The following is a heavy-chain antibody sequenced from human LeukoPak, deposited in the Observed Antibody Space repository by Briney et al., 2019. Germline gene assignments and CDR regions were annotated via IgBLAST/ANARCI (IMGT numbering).Heavy chain of an antibody. CDR3: AKEPEGLTTESH. CDR1: GGTFDNYI. V-gene: IGHV1-69*04. D-gene: IGHD1-14*01. CDR2: IILILDIA. Sequence: EASVKVSCKTSGGTFDNYIISWVRQAPGQGLEWVGTIILILDIANYAQKFQGRVAITADTSTSTAYMELSNLGSEDTAVYFCAKEPEGLTTESHWGQGTLVTVSS. J-gene: IGHJ4*02.